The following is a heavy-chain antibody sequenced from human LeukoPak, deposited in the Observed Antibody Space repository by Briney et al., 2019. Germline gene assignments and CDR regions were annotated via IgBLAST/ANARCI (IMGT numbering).Heavy chain of an antibody. CDR3: ARVVGYCSSTSCLNRFDP. J-gene: IGHJ5*02. CDR1: GGSISSGGYS. Sequence: SETLSLTCAVSGGSISSGGYSWSWIRQPPGKGLEWIGYIYHSGSTYYNPSLKSRVTISVDRSKNQFPLKLSSVTAADTAVYYCARVVGYCSSTSCLNRFDPWGQGTLVTVSS. D-gene: IGHD2-2*01. CDR2: IYHSGST. V-gene: IGHV4-30-2*01.